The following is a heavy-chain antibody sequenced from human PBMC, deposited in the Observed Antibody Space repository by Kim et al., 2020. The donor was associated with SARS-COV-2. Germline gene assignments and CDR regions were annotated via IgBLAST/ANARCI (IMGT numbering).Heavy chain of an antibody. Sequence: GGSLRLSCAASGFTFSGSAMHWVRQASGKGLEWVGRIRSKANSYATAYAASVKGRFTISRDDSMTTTYLQLNSLKTEDTAVYYCTRVPGTTLVFWDALDIWGQGTMVTVSS. J-gene: IGHJ3*02. V-gene: IGHV3-73*01. CDR2: IRSKANSYAT. CDR3: TRVPGTTLVFWDALDI. CDR1: GFTFSGSA. D-gene: IGHD1-1*01.